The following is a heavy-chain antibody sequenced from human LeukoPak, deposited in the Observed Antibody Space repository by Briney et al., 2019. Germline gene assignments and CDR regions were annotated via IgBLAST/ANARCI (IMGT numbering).Heavy chain of an antibody. D-gene: IGHD2-2*01. Sequence: GASVKVSCKASGYTFTSYDINWVRQATGQGLEWMACMNHNSGNTGYAQKFQGRVTMTRNTSISTAYMELSSLRSEDTAVYYCARGGDCSSTSFHENDYWGQGTLVTVSS. V-gene: IGHV1-8*01. CDR2: MNHNSGNT. CDR3: ARGGDCSSTSFHENDY. CDR1: GYTFTSYD. J-gene: IGHJ4*02.